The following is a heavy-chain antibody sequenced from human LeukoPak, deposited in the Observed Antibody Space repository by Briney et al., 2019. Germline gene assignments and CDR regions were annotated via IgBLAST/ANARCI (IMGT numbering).Heavy chain of an antibody. CDR2: IYSGGST. CDR3: ARIVAGGAFDI. J-gene: IGHJ3*02. V-gene: IGHV3-66*01. D-gene: IGHD1-26*01. Sequence: GGSLRLSCAASGFTVSSNYMSWVRQAPGKGLEWVSVIYSGGSTYRADSVKGRFTISRDNSKNTLYLQMNSLRDEDTAVYYCARIVAGGAFDIWGQGTMVTVSS. CDR1: GFTVSSNY.